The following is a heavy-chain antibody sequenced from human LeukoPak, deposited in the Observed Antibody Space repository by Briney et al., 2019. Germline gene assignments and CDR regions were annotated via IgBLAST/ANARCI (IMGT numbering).Heavy chain of an antibody. D-gene: IGHD6-13*01. Sequence: ASVKVSCKTSGYTFTNYYIHWVRQAPGQGLEWMGRIDPNTGGTKSAKNFQGRVTMTRDTSISTAYMALSGLRSDDTAVYYCARDNRVLAAAGTGGMDVWGQGTTVTVSS. V-gene: IGHV1-2*06. J-gene: IGHJ6*02. CDR1: GYTFTNYY. CDR3: ARDNRVLAAAGTGGMDV. CDR2: IDPNTGGT.